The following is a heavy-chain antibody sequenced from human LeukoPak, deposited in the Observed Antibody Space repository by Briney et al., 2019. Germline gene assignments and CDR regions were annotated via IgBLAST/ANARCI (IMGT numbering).Heavy chain of an antibody. CDR2: IYYSGST. Sequence: SETLSLTCTVSGGSLSSYYWSWIRQPPGKGLEWIGYIYYSGSTNYNPSLKSRVTTSVDTSKNQFSLKLSSVTAADTAVYYCARVEITTNYYYGMDVWGQGTTVTVSS. CDR1: GGSLSSYY. D-gene: IGHD4-4*01. CDR3: ARVEITTNYYYGMDV. J-gene: IGHJ6*02. V-gene: IGHV4-59*01.